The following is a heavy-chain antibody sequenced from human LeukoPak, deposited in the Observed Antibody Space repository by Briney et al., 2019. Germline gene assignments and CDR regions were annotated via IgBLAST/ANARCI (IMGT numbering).Heavy chain of an antibody. CDR2: IYHSGST. CDR1: GGSISSGGYS. V-gene: IGHV4-30-2*01. CDR3: ARDSSGAFDL. Sequence: PSETLSLTCAVSGGSISSGGYSWSWIRQPPGKGLEWIGYIYHSGSTYYNPSLKSRVTISVDTSKNQFSLKLSSVTAADTAVYYCARDSSGAFDLWGRGTLVTVSS. J-gene: IGHJ2*01. D-gene: IGHD2-8*02.